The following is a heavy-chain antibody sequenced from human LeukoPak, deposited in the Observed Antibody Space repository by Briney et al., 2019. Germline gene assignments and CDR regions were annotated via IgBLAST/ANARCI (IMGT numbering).Heavy chain of an antibody. CDR3: ARAGNGGSAFDI. D-gene: IGHD3-16*01. CDR1: GFTFSNYW. Sequence: GGSLRLSCAASGFTFSNYWMHWVRQAPGKGLVWVSRVNSDGSSTSYADPVKGRFTISRDNAKNTVYLQMNSLRAEDTAVYYCARAGNGGSAFDIWGQGTMVTVSS. V-gene: IGHV3-74*01. J-gene: IGHJ3*02. CDR2: VNSDGSST.